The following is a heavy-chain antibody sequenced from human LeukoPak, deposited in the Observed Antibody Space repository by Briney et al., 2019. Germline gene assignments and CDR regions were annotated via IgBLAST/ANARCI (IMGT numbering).Heavy chain of an antibody. V-gene: IGHV3-30*18. Sequence: GGSLRLSCAASGFTFSSYGMHWVRQAPGKGLEWVAVISYDGSNKYYTDSVKGRFTISRDNSKNTLYLQMNSLRADDTAVYYCAKGYCGGGSCYDYWGQGTLVTVSS. J-gene: IGHJ4*02. CDR1: GFTFSSYG. D-gene: IGHD2-15*01. CDR2: ISYDGSNK. CDR3: AKGYCGGGSCYDY.